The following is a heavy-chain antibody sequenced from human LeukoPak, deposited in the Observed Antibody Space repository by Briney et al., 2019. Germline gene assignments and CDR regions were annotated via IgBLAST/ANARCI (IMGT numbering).Heavy chain of an antibody. Sequence: GGSLRLSCEGSGFTFSNYWMGWVRQAPGKGLQWVANIKTDGSEKYYVDSVKGRFTISRDNAKSSLYLQMNSLRAEDTAVYYCARDAYYYYYMDVWGKGTTVTVSS. CDR1: GFTFSNYW. V-gene: IGHV3-7*01. J-gene: IGHJ6*03. CDR2: IKTDGSEK. CDR3: ARDAYYYYYMDV.